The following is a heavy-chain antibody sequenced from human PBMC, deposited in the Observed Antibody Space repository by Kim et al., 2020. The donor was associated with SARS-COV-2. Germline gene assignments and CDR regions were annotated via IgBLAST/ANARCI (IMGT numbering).Heavy chain of an antibody. Sequence: GGSLRLSCAASGFTFSGHWMHWVRQAPGKGLVWVSRIIPDGSGSDYADSVQGRFTISRDNAKNMVYLQMNSLRAEDTAVYYCARYMGVSGADYWGQGTLV. J-gene: IGHJ4*02. CDR1: GFTFSGHW. D-gene: IGHD3-10*01. V-gene: IGHV3-74*01. CDR3: ARYMGVSGADY. CDR2: IIPDGSGS.